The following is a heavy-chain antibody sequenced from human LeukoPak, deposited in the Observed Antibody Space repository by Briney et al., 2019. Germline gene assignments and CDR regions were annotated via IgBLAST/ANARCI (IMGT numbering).Heavy chain of an antibody. D-gene: IGHD4-17*01. CDR2: MSYSGST. V-gene: IGHV4-59*01. CDR1: GGSISSYY. CDR3: ARGSDFGDY. J-gene: IGHJ4*02. Sequence: PSETLSLTCTVSGGSISSYYGSWIRQPPGKGMEWIGYMSYSGSTNYNPSLKSRVTMSINTSKNQFSLRLSSVTAADTAVYYCARGSDFGDYWGQGTLVTVSS.